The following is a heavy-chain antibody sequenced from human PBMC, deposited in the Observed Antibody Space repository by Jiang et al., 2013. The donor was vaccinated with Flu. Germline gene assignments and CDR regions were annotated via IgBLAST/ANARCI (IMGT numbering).Heavy chain of an antibody. J-gene: IGHJ6*02. CDR3: ARRRDYYGSGSYIPGMDV. Sequence: GSGLVKPSETLSLTCAVYGGSFSGYYWSWIRQPPGKGLEWIGEINHSGSTNYNPSLKSRVTISVDTSKNQFSLKLSSVTAADTAVYYCARRRDYYGSGSYIPGMDVWGQGTTVTVSS. D-gene: IGHD3-10*01. CDR2: INHSGST. V-gene: IGHV4-34*01. CDR1: GGSFSGYY.